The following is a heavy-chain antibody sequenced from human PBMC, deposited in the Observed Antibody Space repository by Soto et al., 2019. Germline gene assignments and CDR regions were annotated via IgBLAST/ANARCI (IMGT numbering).Heavy chain of an antibody. V-gene: IGHV3-74*01. CDR1: GFTFSSYW. CDR2: INSDGSST. J-gene: IGHJ6*02. Sequence: EVQLVESGGGLVQPGGSLRLSCAASGFTFSSYWMHWVRQAPGKGLVWVSRINSDGSSTSYADSVKGRFTISRDNAKNTLYLQMNSLRAEDTAVYYCARDQSHSSWYYYYYGMDVWGQGTTVPVSS. CDR3: ARDQSHSSWYYYYYGMDV. D-gene: IGHD6-13*01.